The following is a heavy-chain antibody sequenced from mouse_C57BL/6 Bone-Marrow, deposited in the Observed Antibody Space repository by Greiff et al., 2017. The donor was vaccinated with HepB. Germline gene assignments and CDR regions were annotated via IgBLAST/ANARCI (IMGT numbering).Heavy chain of an antibody. CDR1: GYTFTSYW. Sequence: VKLQQPGAELVKPGASVKMSCKASGYTFTSYWITWVKQRPGQGLEWIGDIYPGSGSTNYNEKFKSKATLTVDTSSSTAYMQLSSLTSEDSAVYYCARRDYGSSYLYYYAMDYWGQGTSVTVSS. J-gene: IGHJ4*01. V-gene: IGHV1-55*01. CDR3: ARRDYGSSYLYYYAMDY. D-gene: IGHD1-1*01. CDR2: IYPGSGST.